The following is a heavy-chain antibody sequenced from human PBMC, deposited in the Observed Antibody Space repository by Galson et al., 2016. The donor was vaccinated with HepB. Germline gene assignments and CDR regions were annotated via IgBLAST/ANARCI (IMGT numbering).Heavy chain of an antibody. CDR2: IYPGDSDT. Sequence: QSGAEVKKPGESLKISCKGSEYSFTNYWIGWVRQMPGKGLEWMGIIYPGDSDTIYNPSFRGQVTLSADNSMSTAYLQWASLRASDTAIYYCARPNFEKQMAEVYDLWGQGTLVTVSS. CDR3: ARPNFEKQMAEVYDL. D-gene: IGHD5-24*01. V-gene: IGHV5-51*01. CDR1: EYSFTNYW. J-gene: IGHJ5*02.